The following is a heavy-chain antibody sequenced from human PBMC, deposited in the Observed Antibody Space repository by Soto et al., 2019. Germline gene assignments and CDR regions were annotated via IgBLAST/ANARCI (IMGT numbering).Heavy chain of an antibody. J-gene: IGHJ4*02. CDR2: TRNKANNYTT. Sequence: GGSLRLSCAASGFTFSDHYMDWVRQAPGKGLEWVGRTRNKANNYTTEYAASVKGRFTISRDDSKNSLYLQMNSLKTEDTAVYYCARESPRRILDYWGQGTLVTVSS. CDR3: ARESPRRILDY. V-gene: IGHV3-72*01. CDR1: GFTFSDHY.